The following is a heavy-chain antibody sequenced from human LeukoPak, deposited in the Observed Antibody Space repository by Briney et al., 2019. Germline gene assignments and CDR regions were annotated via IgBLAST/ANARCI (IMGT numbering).Heavy chain of an antibody. CDR1: GGSISSSSYY. J-gene: IGHJ6*03. CDR3: ARQGSGYPYYYYYYMDV. D-gene: IGHD3-22*01. Sequence: SETLSLTCTVSGGSISSSSYYWGWIRQPPGKGLEWIGSIYYSGSTYYNPSLKSRVTISVDTSKNQFSLKLSSVTAADTAVYYCARQGSGYPYYYYYYMDVWGKGTTVTVS. CDR2: IYYSGST. V-gene: IGHV4-39*01.